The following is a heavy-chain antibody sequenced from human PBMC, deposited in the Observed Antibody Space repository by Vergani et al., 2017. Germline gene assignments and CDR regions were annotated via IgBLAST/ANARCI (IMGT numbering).Heavy chain of an antibody. CDR3: AREYSSTSGRAFDF. J-gene: IGHJ3*01. CDR1: GFDFSSYI. D-gene: IGHD2-2*01. Sequence: QLVESGGGWVQPGGSLRLSCVVSGFDFSSYIMNWVRQAPGKGLEWVSFVSTGTKSQSYAESVKGRFTISRDSAKNSLYLQMDSLRSEDTAVYYCAREYSSTSGRAFDFWGQGTKVTVSS. V-gene: IGHV3-48*01. CDR2: VSTGTKSQ.